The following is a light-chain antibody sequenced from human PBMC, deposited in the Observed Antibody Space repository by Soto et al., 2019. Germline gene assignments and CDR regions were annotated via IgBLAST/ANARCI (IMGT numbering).Light chain of an antibody. CDR3: QQYNNWPRT. CDR2: GAS. V-gene: IGKV3-15*01. J-gene: IGKJ1*01. CDR1: QSVSSN. Sequence: EIVMTQSPATLAVSPGERATLSCRASQSVSSNLAWYQQKPGQAPRLLIYGASTRATGIPVRFSGSGSGTEFTLTISGLQSEDFAVYYCQQYNNWPRTFGQVTKVEIK.